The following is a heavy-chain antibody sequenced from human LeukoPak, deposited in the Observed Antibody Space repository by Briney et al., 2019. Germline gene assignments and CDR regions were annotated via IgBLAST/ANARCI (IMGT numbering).Heavy chain of an antibody. J-gene: IGHJ6*02. D-gene: IGHD6-13*01. CDR2: IYPGDSDT. CDR1: GYSFISYW. Sequence: GESLKISCKGPGYSFISYWIGWVRQMPGKGLEWMGIIYPGDSDTRYSPSFQGQVTISADKSISTAYLQWSSLKASDTAMYYCARSVQYSSSYSYYYYGMDVWGQGTTVTVSS. V-gene: IGHV5-51*01. CDR3: ARSVQYSSSYSYYYYGMDV.